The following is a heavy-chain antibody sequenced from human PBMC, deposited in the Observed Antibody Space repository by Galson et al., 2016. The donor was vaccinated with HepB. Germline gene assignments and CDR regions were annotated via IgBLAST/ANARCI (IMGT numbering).Heavy chain of an antibody. V-gene: IGHV3-30-3*01. CDR3: ARSRGSGGDFWSGYSPSNYGMEV. J-gene: IGHJ6*02. CDR2: ISYDGNNK. CDR1: GFTFSSYA. Sequence: SLRLSCATSGFTFSSYALHWVRQAPGKGLEWVAVISYDGNNKYYADSVKGRFIISRDNSKNTLYLQMNSLRAEDTAVYYCARSRGSGGDFWSGYSPSNYGMEVWGQGTTVTVSS. D-gene: IGHD3-3*01.